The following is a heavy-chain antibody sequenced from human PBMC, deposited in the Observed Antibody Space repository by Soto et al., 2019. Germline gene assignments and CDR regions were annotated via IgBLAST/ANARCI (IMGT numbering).Heavy chain of an antibody. J-gene: IGHJ4*02. CDR2: IYSGGST. Sequence: GGSLRLSCAASGFTFSSYGMHWVRPAPGKGLEWVSVIYSGGSTYYADSVKGRFTISRDNSKNTLYLQMNSLRAEDAAVYYCARDDYYDSSGYPFYWGQGTLVTVSS. D-gene: IGHD3-22*01. CDR1: GFTFSSYG. CDR3: ARDDYYDSSGYPFY. V-gene: IGHV3-66*01.